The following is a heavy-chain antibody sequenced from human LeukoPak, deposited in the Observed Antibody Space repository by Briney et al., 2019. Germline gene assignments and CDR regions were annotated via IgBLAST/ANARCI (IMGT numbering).Heavy chain of an antibody. CDR2: ISGSGGYT. V-gene: IGHV3-23*01. D-gene: IGHD6-13*01. Sequence: GGSLRLSCAASGFTFSSYAMSWVRQAPGKGLEWVSAISGSGGYTYYADSVKGRFTISRDNSKNTLYLQMNSLRAEDTAVYYCAKGSLGSWYYFDYWGQGTLVTVSS. CDR1: GFTFSSYA. J-gene: IGHJ4*02. CDR3: AKGSLGSWYYFDY.